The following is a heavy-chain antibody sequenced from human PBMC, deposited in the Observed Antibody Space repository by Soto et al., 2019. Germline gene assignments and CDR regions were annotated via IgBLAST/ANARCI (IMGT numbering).Heavy chain of an antibody. V-gene: IGHV3-48*01. CDR1: GFTFSSYS. Sequence: PGGSLRLSCAASGFTFSSYSLNWVRQAPGKGLEWLAYISSSSDSIYYADSVKGRFTISRDNAKNSLYLQMNSLRAEDTAVYYCARDPVPATNRINWLDPWGQGTLVTVSS. CDR2: ISSSSDSI. J-gene: IGHJ5*02. CDR3: ARDPVPATNRINWLDP. D-gene: IGHD2-2*01.